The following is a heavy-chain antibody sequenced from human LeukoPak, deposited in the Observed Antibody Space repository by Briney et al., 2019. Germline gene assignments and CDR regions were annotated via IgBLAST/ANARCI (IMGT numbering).Heavy chain of an antibody. Sequence: ASVKVSCKVSGYTLTELSIHWVRQAPGKGLEWMGGFDPEDGETIYAQRFQGRVTMTEDTSTDTAYMELSSLRSENAAVYYCATVSYYYDSSGYQGYFQHWGQGTLVAVSS. J-gene: IGHJ1*01. CDR3: ATVSYYYDSSGYQGYFQH. V-gene: IGHV1-24*01. CDR1: GYTLTELS. D-gene: IGHD3-22*01. CDR2: FDPEDGET.